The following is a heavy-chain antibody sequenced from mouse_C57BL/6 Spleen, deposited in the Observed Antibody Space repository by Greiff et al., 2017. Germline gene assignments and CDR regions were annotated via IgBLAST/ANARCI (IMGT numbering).Heavy chain of an antibody. Sequence: QVQLKQSGAELVKPGASVKLSCKASGYTFTSYCMHWVKQRPGQGLEWIGMIHPNSGSTTYNEKFKSKATVTVDKSSITAYMQLGSLTSEDSAVYYCACYSGSSYWYLDDWGTGTTVTVSS. D-gene: IGHD1-1*01. CDR2: IHPNSGST. J-gene: IGHJ1*03. CDR3: ACYSGSSYWYLDD. V-gene: IGHV1-64*01. CDR1: GYTFTSYC.